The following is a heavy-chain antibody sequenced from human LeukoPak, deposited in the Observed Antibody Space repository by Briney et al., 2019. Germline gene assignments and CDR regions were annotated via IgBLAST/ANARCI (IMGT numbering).Heavy chain of an antibody. J-gene: IGHJ4*02. CDR3: SRENGAFSPFGY. CDR1: GGSISSCGYH. CDR2: ISLTGLT. Sequence: SETLSLTCTVSGGSISSCGYHWSWIRQPPGQGLEWIGEISLTGLTHYNPSLESRVTVSLDESKNQLSLNLTSVTAADTAVYYCSRENGAFSPFGYWGQGTLVTVLS. D-gene: IGHD2-8*01. V-gene: IGHV4-39*07.